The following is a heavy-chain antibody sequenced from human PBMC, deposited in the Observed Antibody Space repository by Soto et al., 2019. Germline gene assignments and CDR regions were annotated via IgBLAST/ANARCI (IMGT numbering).Heavy chain of an antibody. CDR3: ARHYGSGRYPLAY. D-gene: IGHD3-10*01. J-gene: IGHJ4*02. CDR2: IHSSGAT. V-gene: IGHV4-59*08. Sequence: SETLSLTCTVSGGSISNFYWSWFRQPPGERLEWIAYIHSSGATNYHPSLRARVTISLDTSKNQVSLKLNSVTAADTALYFCARHYGSGRYPLAYWGQGTLVTVSS. CDR1: GGSISNFY.